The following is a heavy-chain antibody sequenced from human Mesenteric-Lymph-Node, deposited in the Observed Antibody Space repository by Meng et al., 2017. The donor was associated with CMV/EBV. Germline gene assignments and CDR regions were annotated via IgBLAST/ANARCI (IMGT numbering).Heavy chain of an antibody. CDR3: ARVVATVTSTGLDP. V-gene: IGHV4-34*01. CDR1: GGSFSGYY. CDR2: INHSGST. J-gene: IGHJ5*02. Sequence: GGSFSGYYWSWIRQPPGKGLEWIREINHSGSTNYNPSLKSRVTISVDTSKNQFSLKLSSVTAADTAVYYCARVVATVTSTGLDPWGQGTLVTVSS. D-gene: IGHD4-11*01.